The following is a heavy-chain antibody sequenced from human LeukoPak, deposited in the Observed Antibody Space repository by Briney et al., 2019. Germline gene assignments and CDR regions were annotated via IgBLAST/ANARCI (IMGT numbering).Heavy chain of an antibody. CDR1: GGTFSSYA. D-gene: IGHD2-15*01. V-gene: IGHV1-69*13. CDR2: IIPIFGTA. Sequence: ASVKVSCKASGGTFSSYAISWVRQAPGQGLEWMGGIIPIFGTANYAQKFQGRVTITADESTSTACVELSSLRSEDTAVYYCARDMPRYCSGGSCPYYFDYWGQGTLVTVSS. J-gene: IGHJ4*02. CDR3: ARDMPRYCSGGSCPYYFDY.